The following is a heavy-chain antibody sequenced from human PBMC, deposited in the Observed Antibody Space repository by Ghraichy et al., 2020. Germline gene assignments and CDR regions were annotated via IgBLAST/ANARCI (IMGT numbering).Heavy chain of an antibody. CDR3: ARVAHYYGSGSYFNPWYFDY. D-gene: IGHD3-10*01. J-gene: IGHJ4*02. CDR2: IKQDGSEK. Sequence: GGSLRLSCAASGFTFTTYWMSWVRQAPGKGLEWVANIKQDGSEKYYVDSVKGRFTISRDNAENSVSLQMNSLRGDDTAVYYCARVAHYYGSGSYFNPWYFDYWGQGTLVTVSS. CDR1: GFTFTTYW. V-gene: IGHV3-7*03.